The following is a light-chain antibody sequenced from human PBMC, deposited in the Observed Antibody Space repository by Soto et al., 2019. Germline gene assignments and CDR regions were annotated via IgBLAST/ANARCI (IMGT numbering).Light chain of an antibody. CDR1: SSDVGSYPY. CDR3: SSYTTSSSVV. V-gene: IGLV2-14*03. Sequence: QSVLTQPASVSGSPGQSITISCTGTSSDVGSYPYVSWYQQHPGKAPKLMIYDVNNRPSGVSTRFSGSKSGNTASLTISGLQAEDEADYYCSSYTTSSSVVFGGGTKLTFL. CDR2: DVN. J-gene: IGLJ2*01.